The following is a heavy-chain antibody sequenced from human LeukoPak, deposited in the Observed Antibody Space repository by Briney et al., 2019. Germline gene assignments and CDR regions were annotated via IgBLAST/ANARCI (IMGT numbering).Heavy chain of an antibody. V-gene: IGHV4-34*01. CDR3: ARGGGVSWYYAY. D-gene: IGHD6-13*01. Sequence: SETLSLTCAVYGGSFSGYYWSWIRQPPGKGLEWIGEINHSGSTNYNPSLKSRVTISVDTSKNQFSLKLSSVTAADTAVYYCARGGGVSWYYAYWGQGTLVTVSS. CDR2: INHSGST. CDR1: GGSFSGYY. J-gene: IGHJ4*02.